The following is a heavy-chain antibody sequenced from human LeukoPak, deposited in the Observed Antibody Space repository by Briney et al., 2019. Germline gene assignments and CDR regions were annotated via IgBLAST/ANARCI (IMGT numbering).Heavy chain of an antibody. J-gene: IGHJ4*02. CDR1: GFTFSSYG. Sequence: GGSLRLSCAASGFTFSSYGMSWVRQAPGKGLEWVSTISGSGDSTYYADSVKGRFTSSRDNSKNTLYLQMNSLRAEDTAVYYCARDGAAAGTDFDYWGQGTLVTVSS. D-gene: IGHD6-13*01. CDR2: ISGSGDST. CDR3: ARDGAAAGTDFDY. V-gene: IGHV3-23*01.